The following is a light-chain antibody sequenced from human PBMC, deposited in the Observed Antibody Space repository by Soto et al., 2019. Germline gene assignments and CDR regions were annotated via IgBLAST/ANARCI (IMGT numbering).Light chain of an antibody. J-gene: IGKJ1*01. CDR1: ESISGF. Sequence: DIQMTQSPATLSASVGDRVTITCRASESISGFLAWYQQKPGKAPKLLIYRASSLESGVPSRFSGSGSGTEFTLTISSLQPDDFATYYCQQYCCYPWTFGQGTRVEV. V-gene: IGKV1-5*03. CDR2: RAS. CDR3: QQYCCYPWT.